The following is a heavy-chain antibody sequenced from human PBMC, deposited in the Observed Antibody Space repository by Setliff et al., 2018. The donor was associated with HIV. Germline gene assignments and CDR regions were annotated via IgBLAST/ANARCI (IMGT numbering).Heavy chain of an antibody. Sequence: SETLSLTCAVSGGSISSGSYYWSWIRQPAGKGLEWIGHIYTSGSTNYNPSLKSRVTISVDTSKNQFSLKLSSVTAADTAVYYCARERSALLWKNWFDPWGQGTLVTVSS. CDR3: ARERSALLWKNWFDP. V-gene: IGHV4-61*09. CDR2: IYTSGST. J-gene: IGHJ5*02. D-gene: IGHD3-10*01. CDR1: GGSISSGSYY.